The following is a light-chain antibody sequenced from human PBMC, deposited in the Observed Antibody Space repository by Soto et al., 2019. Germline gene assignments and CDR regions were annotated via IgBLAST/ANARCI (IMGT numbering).Light chain of an antibody. CDR1: QDITNY. V-gene: IGKV1-33*01. CDR2: DAS. CDR3: QQYDDIPPT. J-gene: IGKJ5*01. Sequence: DIQMTQSPSSLTASVGDSVTITCQASQDITNYLNWYQQKPGKAPKLLIYDASNLEPGVPSRFSGRGSGTDFTFSISSLQPEDIATYYCQQYDDIPPTVGQGTRLDIK.